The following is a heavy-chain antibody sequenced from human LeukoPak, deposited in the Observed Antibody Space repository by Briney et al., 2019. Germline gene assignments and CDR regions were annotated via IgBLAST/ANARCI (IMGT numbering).Heavy chain of an antibody. CDR3: ARALGRGRITMVRGAPSYFDY. J-gene: IGHJ4*02. Sequence: SETLSLTCTVSGGSIRSYYWSWIREPPGRGLECIGYISYSGSTNYNPSLKTRVIISVDTSKNQFSLKLSSVTAADTAVYYYARALGRGRITMVRGAPSYFDYWGQGTLVTVSS. V-gene: IGHV4-59*01. CDR1: GGSIRSYY. D-gene: IGHD3-10*01. CDR2: ISYSGST.